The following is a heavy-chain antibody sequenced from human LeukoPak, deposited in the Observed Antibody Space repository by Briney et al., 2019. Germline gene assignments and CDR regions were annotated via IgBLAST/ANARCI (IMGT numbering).Heavy chain of an antibody. Sequence: PGGSLRLSCAASGLTFSSYAMSWVRQAPGKGLEWVSAISSSGGSTYYADSVKGRFTISRDNSKNTLYLQMNSPRAEDTAVYYCARDFRNTHIVVVIGQPDYWGQGTLVTVSS. D-gene: IGHD2-21*01. V-gene: IGHV3-23*01. CDR1: GLTFSSYA. J-gene: IGHJ4*02. CDR3: ARDFRNTHIVVVIGQPDY. CDR2: ISSSGGST.